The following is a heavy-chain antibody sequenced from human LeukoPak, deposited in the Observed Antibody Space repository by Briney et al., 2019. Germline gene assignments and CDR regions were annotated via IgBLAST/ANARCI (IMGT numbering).Heavy chain of an antibody. V-gene: IGHV3-74*01. CDR3: VSFYETY. CDR2: INSDGSWT. CDR1: GNYW. D-gene: IGHD2/OR15-2a*01. Sequence: GRSLRLSCAASGNYWMHWVHQVPGKGLVWVSHINSDGSWTSYADSVKGRFTISKDNAKNTVYLQMNSLRAEDTAVYYCVSFYETYWGRGTLVTVSS. J-gene: IGHJ4*02.